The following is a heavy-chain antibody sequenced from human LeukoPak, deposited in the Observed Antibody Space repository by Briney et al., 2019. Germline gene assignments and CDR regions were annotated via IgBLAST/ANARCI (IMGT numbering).Heavy chain of an antibody. Sequence: GGSLRLSCAASGFSFSRYWMHWVRQAPGKGLVWVSYIDTEGSTTSYADSVEGRFTISRDNAKNSLYLQMNNLRTEDTALYYCAKDKAQAYYASGSLVLWGQGTLVTVSS. D-gene: IGHD3-10*01. CDR1: GFSFSRYW. CDR2: IDTEGSTT. CDR3: AKDKAQAYYASGSLVL. V-gene: IGHV3-74*01. J-gene: IGHJ4*02.